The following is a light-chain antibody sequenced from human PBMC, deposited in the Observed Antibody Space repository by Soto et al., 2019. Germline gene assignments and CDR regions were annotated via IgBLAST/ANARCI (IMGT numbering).Light chain of an antibody. Sequence: QSALTQPPSASGSPGQSVTISCTGANSDVGSYNFVSWYQQHPGRAPKLLIYGVNKRPSGVPDRFSGSKSGNTASLTVSGLQAEDEADYYCSSYAGTNTRYLFGSGTKLTVL. CDR1: NSDVGSYNF. J-gene: IGLJ1*01. CDR3: SSYAGTNTRYL. V-gene: IGLV2-8*01. CDR2: GVN.